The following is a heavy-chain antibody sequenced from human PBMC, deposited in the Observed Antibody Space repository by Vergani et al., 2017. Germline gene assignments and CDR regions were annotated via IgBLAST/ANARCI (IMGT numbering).Heavy chain of an antibody. CDR1: GGSFSGYY. D-gene: IGHD6-13*01. Sequence: QVQLQQWGAGLLTPSETLSLTCAVYGGSFSGYYWSWIRPPPGKGLEWIGEINHSGSTNYNPSLKSRVTISVDTSKNQFSLKLSSVTAADTAVYYCAIGIAAAGDWFDPWGQGTLVTVSS. J-gene: IGHJ5*02. CDR2: INHSGST. CDR3: AIGIAAAGDWFDP. V-gene: IGHV4-34*01.